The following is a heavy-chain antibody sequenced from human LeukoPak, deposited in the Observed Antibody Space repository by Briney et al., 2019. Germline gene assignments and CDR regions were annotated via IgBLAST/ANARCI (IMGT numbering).Heavy chain of an antibody. CDR1: GFTFDDYA. CDR2: ISWNSGSI. Sequence: GGSLRLSCAASGFTFDDYAMHWVRQAPGKGLEWVSGISWNSGSIGYADSVKGRFTISRDNAKNSLYLQMNSLGAEDTGLYYCAKSRVYDSRGSGLHHWGQGTLVTVLS. J-gene: IGHJ5*02. V-gene: IGHV3-9*01. D-gene: IGHD3-22*01. CDR3: AKSRVYDSRGSGLHH.